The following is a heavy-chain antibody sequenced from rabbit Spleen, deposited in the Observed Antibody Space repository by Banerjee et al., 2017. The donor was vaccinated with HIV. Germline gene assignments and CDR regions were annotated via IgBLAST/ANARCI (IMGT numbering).Heavy chain of an antibody. CDR3: ARDDPESGYVFIL. Sequence: QEQLEESGGDLVKPEGSLTLTCTASGFSFSSGYYMCWVRQAPGKGLEWIGCIGAGGGSTYYASWAKGRFTITRSISLNTVTLQMTSLTAADTATYFCARDDPESGYVFILWGPGTLVTVS. J-gene: IGHJ4*01. CDR1: GFSFSSGYY. CDR2: IGAGGGST. D-gene: IGHD1-1*01. V-gene: IGHV1S45*01.